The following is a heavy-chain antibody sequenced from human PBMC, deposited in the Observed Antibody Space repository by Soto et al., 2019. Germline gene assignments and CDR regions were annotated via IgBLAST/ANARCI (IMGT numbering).Heavy chain of an antibody. CDR3: ARPRRRYSSSLYYYGMDV. J-gene: IGHJ6*02. CDR1: GGTFSSYA. D-gene: IGHD6-6*01. Sequence: QVQLVQSGAEVKKPGSSVKVSCKASGGTFSSYAISWVQQAPGQGLEWMGGIIPIFGTANYAQKFQGRVTITADESTSTAYMELSSLRSEDTAVYYCARPRRRYSSSLYYYGMDVWGQGTTVTVSS. V-gene: IGHV1-69*01. CDR2: IIPIFGTA.